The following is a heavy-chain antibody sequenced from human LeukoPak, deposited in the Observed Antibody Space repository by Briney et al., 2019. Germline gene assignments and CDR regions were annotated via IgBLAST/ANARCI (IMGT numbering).Heavy chain of an antibody. Sequence: GVPLTLSCAASVFTFRSYTMNWVRQAPGKGLEGVSSITRTSNYINYAHSVRGRFTISRDNAKNSLFLQMNSQRAEDTAVYSCARHLSGVTGYTYGRGIDYWGQGTLVPVSS. D-gene: IGHD5-18*01. V-gene: IGHV3-21*01. CDR3: ARHLSGVTGYTYGRGIDY. CDR1: VFTFRSYT. J-gene: IGHJ4*02. CDR2: ITRTSNYI.